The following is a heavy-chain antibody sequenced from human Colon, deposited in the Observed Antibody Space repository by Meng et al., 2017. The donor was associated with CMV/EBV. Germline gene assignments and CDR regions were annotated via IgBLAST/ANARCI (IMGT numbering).Heavy chain of an antibody. Sequence: SETLSLACTVSGDSISSGSHDWGWVRQSPGRGLEWIGSLHSSGDTYRNPSLFSRVTMSVDTSKNQFSLNLSSVTAADTSVYYCARPSDNGWYFFDSWGQGTLVTVSS. J-gene: IGHJ4*02. V-gene: IGHV4-39*01. D-gene: IGHD6-19*01. CDR1: GDSISSGSHD. CDR3: ARPSDNGWYFFDS. CDR2: LHSSGDT.